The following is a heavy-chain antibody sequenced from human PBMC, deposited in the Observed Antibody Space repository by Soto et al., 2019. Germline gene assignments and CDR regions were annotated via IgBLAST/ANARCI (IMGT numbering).Heavy chain of an antibody. V-gene: IGHV1-18*01. J-gene: IGHJ4*02. CDR2: ISAYNGNT. CDR3: ARDGLRYFDWLTRFDY. CDR1: GYTFTSYG. Sequence: ASVKVSCKASGYTFTSYGISWVRQAPGQGLEWMGWISAYNGNTNYAQKLQGRVTMTTDTSTGTAYMELRSLRSDDTAVYYCARDGLRYFDWLTRFDYWGQGTLVTVSS. D-gene: IGHD3-9*01.